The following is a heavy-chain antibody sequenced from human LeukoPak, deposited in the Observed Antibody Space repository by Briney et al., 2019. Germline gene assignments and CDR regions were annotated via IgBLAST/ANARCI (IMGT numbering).Heavy chain of an antibody. CDR2: ISAYNGNT. J-gene: IGHJ5*02. Sequence: ASVKVSCKASGYTLTSYGISWVRQAPGQGLEWMGWISAYNGNTNYAQKLQGRVTMTTDTSTSTAYMELRSLRSDDTAVYYCARDPGYCSGGSCLPNWFDPWGQGTLVTVSS. D-gene: IGHD2-15*01. V-gene: IGHV1-18*01. CDR1: GYTLTSYG. CDR3: ARDPGYCSGGSCLPNWFDP.